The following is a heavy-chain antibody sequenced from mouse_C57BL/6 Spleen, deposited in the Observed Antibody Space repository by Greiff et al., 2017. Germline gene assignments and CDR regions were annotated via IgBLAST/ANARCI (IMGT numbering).Heavy chain of an antibody. CDR2: ISSGSSTI. CDR3: ARRDDYDVFDY. D-gene: IGHD2-4*01. J-gene: IGHJ2*01. CDR1: GFTFSDYG. Sequence: EVKLMESGGGLVKPGGSLKLSCAASGFTFSDYGMHWVRQAPEKGLEWVAYISSGSSTIYYADTVKGRFTISRDNAKKPLFLQMTSLRSEDTAMYYCARRDDYDVFDYWGQGTTLTVSS. V-gene: IGHV5-17*01.